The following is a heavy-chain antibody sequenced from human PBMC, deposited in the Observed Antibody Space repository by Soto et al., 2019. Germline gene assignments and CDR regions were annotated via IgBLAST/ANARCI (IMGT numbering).Heavy chain of an antibody. V-gene: IGHV4-31*03. J-gene: IGHJ6*02. CDR2: IYYSGST. D-gene: IGHD3-10*01. CDR3: ARESKNPWGSYYYRMDV. CDR1: GGSISSGGYY. Sequence: SETLSLTVTVSGGSISSGGYYWSWIRQHPGKGLEWIGYIYYSGSTYYNPSLKSRVTISVDTSKNQFSLKLSSVTAADTAVYHCARESKNPWGSYYYRMDVWGQGTTVTVSS.